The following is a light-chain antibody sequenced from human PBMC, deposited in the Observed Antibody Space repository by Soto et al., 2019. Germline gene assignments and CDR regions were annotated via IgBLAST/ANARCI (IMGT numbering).Light chain of an antibody. V-gene: IGKV3D-7*01. J-gene: IGKJ1*01. CDR1: QSIDSNY. Sequence: EIVMTQSPGTLSLSPGETVTLSCRASQSIDSNYLSWYQQKAGQAPRLLISGASTRATGIPARFSGSGSGTDFTLTISSLQAEDFAVYYCQQYGNSPPTFGQGTKVEIK. CDR3: QQYGNSPPT. CDR2: GAS.